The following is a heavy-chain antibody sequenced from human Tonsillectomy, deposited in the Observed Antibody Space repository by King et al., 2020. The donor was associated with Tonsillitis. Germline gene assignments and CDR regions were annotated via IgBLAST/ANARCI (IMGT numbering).Heavy chain of an antibody. V-gene: IGHV2-5*01. J-gene: IGHJ4*02. Sequence: TLKESGPTLVKPTQTLTLTCTFSGFSLTTSGLGVGWIRQPPGKALEWLAIIYWYDVERYSPSLKSRLTITKDTSTNQLVLTITNVDPVDTATYFCARRPNFDWSLYFDFWGQGTLVTVSS. CDR3: ARRPNFDWSLYFDF. D-gene: IGHD3-9*01. CDR1: GFSLTTSGLG. CDR2: IYWYDVE.